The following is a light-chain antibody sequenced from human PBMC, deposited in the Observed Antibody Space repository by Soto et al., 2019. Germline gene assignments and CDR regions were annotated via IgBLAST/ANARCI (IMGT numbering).Light chain of an antibody. CDR1: QSVRTS. Sequence: EIVLTQSPGTLSLSPGEIASLSCGASQSVRTSLAWYQHKPGLAPRLLIYDASSRATGVPDRFSGSGSVTDFTLTISRLEPEDFAVYFGQQYGTAPYTFGQGTKLEIK. J-gene: IGKJ2*01. CDR3: QQYGTAPYT. V-gene: IGKV3D-20*01. CDR2: DAS.